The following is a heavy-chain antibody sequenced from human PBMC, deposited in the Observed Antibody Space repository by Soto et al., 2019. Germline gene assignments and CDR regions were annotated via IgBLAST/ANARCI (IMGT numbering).Heavy chain of an antibody. CDR2: IIPILGIA. CDR3: ALWTEHTPLMHY. Sequence: GASVKVSCXASGGTFSSYTISWVRQAPGQGLEWMGRIIPILGIANYAQKFQGRVTITADKSTSTAYMELSSLRSEDTAVYYCALWTEHTPLMHYWGQGTLVTVSS. J-gene: IGHJ4*02. V-gene: IGHV1-69*02. CDR1: GGTFSSYT. D-gene: IGHD3-16*01.